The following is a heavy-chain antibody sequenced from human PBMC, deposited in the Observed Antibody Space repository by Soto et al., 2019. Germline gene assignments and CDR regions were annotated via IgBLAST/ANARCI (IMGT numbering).Heavy chain of an antibody. CDR3: ARTIEGDYYYGMDV. V-gene: IGHV3-33*01. CDR1: GFTFSSYG. Sequence: QVQLVESGGGVVQPGRSLRLSCAASGFTFSSYGMHWVRQAPGKGLEWVAVIWYDGSNKYYADSVKGRFTISRDNSKNPLYLQMNSLRAEDTAVYYCARTIEGDYYYGMDVWGQGTTVTVSS. CDR2: IWYDGSNK. J-gene: IGHJ6*02. D-gene: IGHD3-9*01.